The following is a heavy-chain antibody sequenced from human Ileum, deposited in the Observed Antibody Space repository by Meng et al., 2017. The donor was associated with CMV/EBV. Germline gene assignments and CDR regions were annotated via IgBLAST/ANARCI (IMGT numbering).Heavy chain of an antibody. CDR3: AKAPGSSSPDY. Sequence: GGSLRPSCAASGFTFSNYAMTWVRQAPGKGLEWVSIIYSGGSTKYYADSVKGRFTISRDNSKNTLYLQMNSLRAEDTAVYYCAKAPGSSSPDYWGQGTLVTVSS. D-gene: IGHD6-13*01. V-gene: IGHV3-23*03. CDR2: IYSGGSTK. CDR1: GFTFSNYA. J-gene: IGHJ4*02.